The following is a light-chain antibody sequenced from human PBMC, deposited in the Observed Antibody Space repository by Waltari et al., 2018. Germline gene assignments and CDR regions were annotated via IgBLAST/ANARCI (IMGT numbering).Light chain of an antibody. CDR2: KTS. CDR3: QQGYSYPFT. V-gene: IGKV1-39*01. Sequence: IQMTQSPSSLSASVGDTVTITCQASQGIGNNLNWYQQKPGKAPKLLIYKTSSLQSWIPSRFSGSGSGTDFTLTISSLQPEDFATYYCQQGYSYPFTFGGGTKVEIK. CDR1: QGIGNN. J-gene: IGKJ4*01.